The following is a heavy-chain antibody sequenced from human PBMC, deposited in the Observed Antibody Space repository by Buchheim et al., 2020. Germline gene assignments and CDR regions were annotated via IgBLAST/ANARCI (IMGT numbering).Heavy chain of an antibody. CDR2: IYYSGST. J-gene: IGHJ5*02. Sequence: QVQLQESGPGLVKPSQTLSLTCTVSGGSISSGYYYWSWIRQPPGKGLEWIVYIYYSGSTYYNPSLQSRVTISVDTSQNQFSLKLSSVTAADTAVYYCARGGDSSSWDSLNWFDPWGQGTL. CDR1: GGSISSGYYY. D-gene: IGHD6-13*01. V-gene: IGHV4-30-4*01. CDR3: ARGGDSSSWDSLNWFDP.